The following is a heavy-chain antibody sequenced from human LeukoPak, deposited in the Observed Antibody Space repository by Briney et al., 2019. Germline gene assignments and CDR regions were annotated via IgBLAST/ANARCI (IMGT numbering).Heavy chain of an antibody. J-gene: IGHJ5*02. CDR2: IYHSGST. CDR1: GGSISSGGYY. Sequence: SQTLSLTCTVSGGSISSGGYYWSWIRQPPGKGLEWIGYIYHSGSTYYNPSLKSRVTISVDRSKNQFSLKLSSVTAADTAVYYCARGVGGSSSLNWFDPWGQGTLVTVSS. CDR3: ARGVGGSSSLNWFDP. D-gene: IGHD6-6*01. V-gene: IGHV4-30-2*01.